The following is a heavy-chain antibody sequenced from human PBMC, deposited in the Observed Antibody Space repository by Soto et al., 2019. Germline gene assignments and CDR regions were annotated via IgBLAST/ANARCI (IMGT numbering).Heavy chain of an antibody. CDR1: GGSFSGYY. V-gene: IGHV4-34*01. CDR3: ARVFCGSASCHSYFNH. Sequence: LSETLSLTCAVYGGSFSGYYWSWIRQPPGKGLEWIGEINHSGSTNYNPSLKSRVTISVDTSRNQFSLKLSSVTAADTAVYYCARVFCGSASCHSYFNHWGQGTLVTVSS. J-gene: IGHJ4*02. CDR2: INHSGST. D-gene: IGHD2-2*01.